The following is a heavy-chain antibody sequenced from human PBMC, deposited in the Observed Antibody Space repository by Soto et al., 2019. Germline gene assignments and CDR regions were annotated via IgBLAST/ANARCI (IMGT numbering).Heavy chain of an antibody. CDR2: ISYDGSNK. Sequence: LRLSCAASGFTFSSYAMHWVRQAPGKGLEWVAVISYDGSNKYYADSVKGRFTISRDNSKNTLYLQMNSLRAEDTAVYYCARDYPYYYGMDVWGQGTTVTVSS. CDR1: GFTFSSYA. J-gene: IGHJ6*02. V-gene: IGHV3-30-3*01. CDR3: ARDYPYYYGMDV.